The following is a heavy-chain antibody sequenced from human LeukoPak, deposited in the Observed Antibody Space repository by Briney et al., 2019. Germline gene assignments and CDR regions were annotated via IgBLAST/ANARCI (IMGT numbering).Heavy chain of an antibody. D-gene: IGHD3-3*01. V-gene: IGHV4-59*01. Sequence: PSETLSLTCTVPGDSISSYYWSWVRQPPGKGLEWIGYIYYSGSTNYNPSLKSRVTISVDTSKNQFSLKLSSVTAADTAVYYCARVSYDFWRGINWFDPWGQGTLVTVSS. J-gene: IGHJ5*02. CDR3: ARVSYDFWRGINWFDP. CDR2: IYYSGST. CDR1: GDSISSYY.